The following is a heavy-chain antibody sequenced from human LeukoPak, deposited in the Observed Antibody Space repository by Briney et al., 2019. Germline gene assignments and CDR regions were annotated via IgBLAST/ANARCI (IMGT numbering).Heavy chain of an antibody. J-gene: IGHJ4*02. V-gene: IGHV1-2*02. CDR1: GYTFTGFY. CDR2: INPNSGDT. D-gene: IGHD3-10*01. Sequence: GASVKVSCKASGYTFTGFYIHWVRQAPGQGLEWMGWINPNSGDTHYAQKFQGRVTMTGDTSILTAYMELSRLRSDDTAVYYCARDLTPGSGNHDFDYWGQGTLVTVSS. CDR3: ARDLTPGSGNHDFDY.